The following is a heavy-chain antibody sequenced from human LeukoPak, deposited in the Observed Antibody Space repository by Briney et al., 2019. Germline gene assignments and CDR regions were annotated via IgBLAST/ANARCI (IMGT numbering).Heavy chain of an antibody. CDR1: GFSLSTSGVG. CDR3: AHRQSGYPYYYYGMDV. V-gene: IGHV2-5*02. Sequence: SGPTLVKPTPPLTLTCTFSGFSLSTSGVGVGWIRQPPGKALEWLALIYWDDDQRYSPSLKSRLTITKDTSKNQVVLTMTNMDPVDTATYYCAHRQSGYPYYYYGMDVWGQGTTVTVSS. CDR2: IYWDDDQ. J-gene: IGHJ6*02. D-gene: IGHD5-12*01.